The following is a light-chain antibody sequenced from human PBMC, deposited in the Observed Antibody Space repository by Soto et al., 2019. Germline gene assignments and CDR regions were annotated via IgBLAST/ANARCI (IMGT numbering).Light chain of an antibody. CDR2: GVN. J-gene: IGLJ1*01. Sequence: QSVLTQPRSVSGSPGQSLTISCTGTSSNVDDYRYVSWYQQFPGEAPKLVIYGVNQRPSGVPNRFSGSNSDNTASLTISGLQAEDEADYYCCSYVTTPEIFGTGTKVTVL. CDR1: SSNVDDYRY. V-gene: IGLV2-11*01. CDR3: CSYVTTPEI.